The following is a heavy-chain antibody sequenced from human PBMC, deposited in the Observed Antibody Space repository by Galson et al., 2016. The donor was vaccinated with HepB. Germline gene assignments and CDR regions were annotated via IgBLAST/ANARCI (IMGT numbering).Heavy chain of an antibody. D-gene: IGHD1-1*01. CDR3: ATDGAGGGTYNDNFFDY. V-gene: IGHV3-30-3*01. CDR1: GFTFSSYA. CDR2: ISDDGSKR. Sequence: SLRLSCAASGFTFSSYAMHWVRQAPGKGLEWVAVISDDGSKRYYADSVKGRFTISRDNSKNTLFLQMNSLRAEDTAVYYCATDGAGGGTYNDNFFDYRGQGALVTVSS. J-gene: IGHJ4*02.